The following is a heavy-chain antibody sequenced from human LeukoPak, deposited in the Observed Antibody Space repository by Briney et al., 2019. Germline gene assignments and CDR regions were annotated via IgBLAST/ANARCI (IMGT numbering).Heavy chain of an antibody. CDR3: ARVAAVDYFDY. D-gene: IGHD6-13*01. V-gene: IGHV1-18*01. J-gene: IGHJ4*02. CDR1: GYTFSSYA. Sequence: WASVKVSCKASGYTFSSYAISWVRQAPGQGLEWMGWINPYNGNTNYAQKLQGRVTMTTDTSTSTAYMELRSLRSDDTAVYYCARVAAVDYFDYWGQGTLVTVSS. CDR2: INPYNGNT.